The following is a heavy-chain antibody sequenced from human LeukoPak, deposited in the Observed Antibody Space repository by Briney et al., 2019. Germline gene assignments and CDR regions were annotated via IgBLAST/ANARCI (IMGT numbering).Heavy chain of an antibody. V-gene: IGHV4-59*08. J-gene: IGHJ4*02. D-gene: IGHD3-10*01. Sequence: SETLSLTCTVSGGSISSYYWRWLPQPPGKGLVWIGYIYYSGSTNYSPSLKSRVTISVDTSKNQFSLKLSAVTVADTAVYYCARLYGSGSYYDYWGQGTLVTVSS. CDR2: IYYSGST. CDR3: ARLYGSGSYYDY. CDR1: GGSISSYY.